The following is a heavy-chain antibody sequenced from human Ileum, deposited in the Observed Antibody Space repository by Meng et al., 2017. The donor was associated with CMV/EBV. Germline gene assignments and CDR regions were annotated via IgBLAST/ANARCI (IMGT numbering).Heavy chain of an antibody. V-gene: IGHV3-33*01. D-gene: IGHD3-22*01. Sequence: SGFTFTTYGMHWVRQAPGKGLEWVAVIWYDGTRKCYADSVKGRFTVSRDTSRNILYLQMNSLRAEDTAMYYCARDVDTSSHYGWFDPWGQGTLVTVSS. J-gene: IGHJ5*02. CDR2: IWYDGTRK. CDR3: ARDVDTSSHYGWFDP. CDR1: GFTFTTYG.